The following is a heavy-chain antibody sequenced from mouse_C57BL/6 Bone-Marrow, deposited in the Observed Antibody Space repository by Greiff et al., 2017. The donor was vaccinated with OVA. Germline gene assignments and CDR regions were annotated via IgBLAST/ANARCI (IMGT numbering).Heavy chain of an antibody. CDR1: GYTFTSYW. CDR2: INPSNSYT. J-gene: IGHJ2*01. CDR3: ARECLLNPFDY. Sequence: VQLLQPGAELVMPGASVKVSCKASGYTFTSYWMDWVKQRPGQGLEWIGEINPSNSYTNYNHKFKGKSTLTVDKSSSTAYMQLSSLTSEDSAVYYCARECLLNPFDYCYQGTTLTVSS. V-gene: IGHV1-69*01. D-gene: IGHD1-1*01.